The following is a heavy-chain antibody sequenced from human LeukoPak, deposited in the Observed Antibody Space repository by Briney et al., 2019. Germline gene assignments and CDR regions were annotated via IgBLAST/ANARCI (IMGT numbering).Heavy chain of an antibody. J-gene: IGHJ5*02. CDR1: GGSISSGSYY. CDR3: ARDRVVVPAAMANNWFDP. CDR2: IYTSGST. D-gene: IGHD2-2*01. V-gene: IGHV4-61*02. Sequence: PSETLSLTCTVSGGSISSGSYYWSWIRQPAGKGLEWIGRIYTSGSTNYNPPLKSRVTISVDTSKNQFSLKLSSVTAADTAVYYCARDRVVVPAAMANNWFDPWGQGTLVTVSS.